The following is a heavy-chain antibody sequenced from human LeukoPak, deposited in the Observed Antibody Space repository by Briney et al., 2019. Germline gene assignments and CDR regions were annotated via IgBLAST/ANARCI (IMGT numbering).Heavy chain of an antibody. V-gene: IGHV3-74*01. CDR1: GFTFSNYC. CDR2: ICPDGTVT. CDR3: VRDFRSADY. J-gene: IGHJ4*02. Sequence: GGSLRLSCAASGFTFSNYCMHWVRQIPGKGLVWVSRICPDGTVTNYADPVKGRFTISKDNAKNMVFLQMNSLRADDTAVYYCVRDFRSADYWGQGTLVAVSS.